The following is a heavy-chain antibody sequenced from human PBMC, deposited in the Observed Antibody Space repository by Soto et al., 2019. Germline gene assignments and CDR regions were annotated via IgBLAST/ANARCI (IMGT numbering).Heavy chain of an antibody. D-gene: IGHD3-9*01. CDR1: GFTFSSYA. J-gene: IGHJ6*02. V-gene: IGHV3-23*01. Sequence: EVQLLESGGGLVQPGGSLRLSYAASGFTFSSYAMSWVRQAPGKGLEWVSAISGSGGSTYYADSVKGRFTISRDNSKNTLYLQMNSLRAEDTAVYYCAKDRVYYDILTGYYDVWGQGTTVTVSS. CDR2: ISGSGGST. CDR3: AKDRVYYDILTGYYDV.